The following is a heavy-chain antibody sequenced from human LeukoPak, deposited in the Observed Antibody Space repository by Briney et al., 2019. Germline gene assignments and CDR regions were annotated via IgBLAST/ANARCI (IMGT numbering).Heavy chain of an antibody. CDR2: ISDSGDST. Sequence: PGGSLRPSCAASGFTFSSYAMSWVRQAPGKGLEWVSAISDSGDSTYYADSVKGRFTISRDNSKNTLYLQMNSLRAEDTAVYYCAKVALYDSSGYYFDYWGQGTLVTVSS. CDR3: AKVALYDSSGYYFDY. CDR1: GFTFSSYA. D-gene: IGHD3-22*01. J-gene: IGHJ4*02. V-gene: IGHV3-23*01.